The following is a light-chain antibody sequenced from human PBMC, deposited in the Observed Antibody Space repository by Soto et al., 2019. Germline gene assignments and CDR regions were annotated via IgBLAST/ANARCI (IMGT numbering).Light chain of an antibody. J-gene: IGKJ1*01. Sequence: DIQRTQSNSTLSASVGDRVTITCRASQSISSWLAWYQQKPGKAPKLLIYKASSLESGVPSRFSGSGSGTEFTLTISSLQPDDFATYYCQQYNSYSWTFGQGTKVDIK. CDR1: QSISSW. V-gene: IGKV1-5*03. CDR2: KAS. CDR3: QQYNSYSWT.